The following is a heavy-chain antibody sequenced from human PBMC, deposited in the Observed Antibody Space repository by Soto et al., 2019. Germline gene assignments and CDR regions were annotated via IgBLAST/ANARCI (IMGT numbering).Heavy chain of an antibody. J-gene: IGHJ4*02. CDR2: ISGSGGST. V-gene: IGHV3-23*01. Sequence: GGSLRLSCAASGFTFSSYAMSWVRQAPGKGLEWVSAISGSGGSTYYADSVKGRFTISRDNSKNTLYLQMNSLRAEDTAVYYCATGIIVATTRGDPPPKNDYWGQGTLVTVSS. CDR1: GFTFSSYA. CDR3: ATGIIVATTRGDPPPKNDY. D-gene: IGHD5-12*01.